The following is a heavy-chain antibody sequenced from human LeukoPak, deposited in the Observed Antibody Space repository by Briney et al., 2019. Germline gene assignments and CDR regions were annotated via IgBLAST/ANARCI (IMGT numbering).Heavy chain of an antibody. CDR2: IYYSGRT. V-gene: IGHV4-59*12. CDR3: ARDYHSRGFDY. Sequence: PSETLSLTCTVSGGSITSYYWNWIRQPPGKGLEWIGYIYYSGRTNYNPSLKSRVTISVDTSKNQFSLKLSSVTAADTAVYYCARDYHSRGFDYWGQGTLVTVSS. CDR1: GGSITSYY. J-gene: IGHJ4*02. D-gene: IGHD4-11*01.